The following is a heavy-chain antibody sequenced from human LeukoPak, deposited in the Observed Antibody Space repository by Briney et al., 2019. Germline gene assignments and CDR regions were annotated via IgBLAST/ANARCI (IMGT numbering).Heavy chain of an antibody. V-gene: IGHV3-48*04. CDR2: ISSSSRTR. CDR3: ARDLSKSTIFGVVITSFDY. CDR1: GFNFSTYN. D-gene: IGHD3-3*01. J-gene: IGHJ4*02. Sequence: GGSLRLSCAASGFNFSTYNVNWVRQAPGKGLDWVSYISSSSRTRYYADSVKGRFTISRDNAKDSLYLQMNSLRAEDTAVYYCARDLSKSTIFGVVITSFDYWGQGTLVTVSS.